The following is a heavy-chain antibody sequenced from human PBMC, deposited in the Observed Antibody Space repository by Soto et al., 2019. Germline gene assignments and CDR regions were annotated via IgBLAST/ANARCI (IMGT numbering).Heavy chain of an antibody. D-gene: IGHD6-19*01. CDR1: GFTFSSYW. CDR3: ARDGERAVDGIYWYFEL. Sequence: VGSLRLSCAASGFTFSSYWMHWVRQAPGKELVWVSRSNSDGSSTSYADSVKGRFTISRDNAKCTLYLQMNSLRAEDKDVYYCARDGERAVDGIYWYFELWGRGTLVTVSS. J-gene: IGHJ2*01. V-gene: IGHV3-74*01. CDR2: SNSDGSST.